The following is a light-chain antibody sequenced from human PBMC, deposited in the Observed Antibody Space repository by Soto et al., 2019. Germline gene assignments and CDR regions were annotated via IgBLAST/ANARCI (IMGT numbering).Light chain of an antibody. CDR3: QQYFTSPPT. Sequence: EVVLTQSPGTLSLSPGESATLSCRASQSVSSNYLAWYQQKPGQAPRLPIYGVSTRATGIPDRFSGSGSGTDFSLTISRLEPEDFALYYCQQYFTSPPTFGGGTK. CDR2: GVS. J-gene: IGKJ4*01. CDR1: QSVSSNY. V-gene: IGKV3-20*01.